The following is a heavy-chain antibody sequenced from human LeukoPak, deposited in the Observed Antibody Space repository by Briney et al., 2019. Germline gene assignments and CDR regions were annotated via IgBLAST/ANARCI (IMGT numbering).Heavy chain of an antibody. D-gene: IGHD1-26*01. CDR3: ASQGSSGNYLDAFDI. CDR1: GFTFSSYE. J-gene: IGHJ3*02. CDR2: ITSSGSTI. Sequence: WGSLRLSCAASGFTFSSYEMNWVRQAPGKGLEWVSYITSSGSTIYYADSVKGRFTISRDNAKNSLYLQMNSLRAEDTAVYYCASQGSSGNYLDAFDIWGQGTMVSVSS. V-gene: IGHV3-48*03.